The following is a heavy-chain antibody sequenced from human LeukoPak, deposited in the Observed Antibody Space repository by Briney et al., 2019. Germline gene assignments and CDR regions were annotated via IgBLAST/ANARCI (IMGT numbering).Heavy chain of an antibody. CDR2: IWYDGNDK. Sequence: GGSLRLSCAASGFIFSSYGMHWVRQAPGKGLEWMAAIWYDGNDKYYADSVKGRFTISRDNSRNTLYLQMNSLRAEDTAVYYCAREAGNYYGDPVVYWGQGTLVTVSS. V-gene: IGHV3-33*01. D-gene: IGHD4-17*01. J-gene: IGHJ4*02. CDR3: AREAGNYYGDPVVY. CDR1: GFIFSSYG.